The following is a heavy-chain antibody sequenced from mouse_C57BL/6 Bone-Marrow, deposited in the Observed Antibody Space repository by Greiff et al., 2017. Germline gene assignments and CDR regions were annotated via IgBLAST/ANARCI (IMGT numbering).Heavy chain of an antibody. CDR1: GFTFSSYG. CDR3: ARRGGYDSFYYYAMDY. CDR2: ISSGGSYT. V-gene: IGHV5-6*01. Sequence: EVQLQQSGGDLVKPGGSLKLSCAASGFTFSSYGMSWVRQTPDKRLEWVATISSGGSYTYYPDSVKGRFTISRDNAKNTLYLQMSSLKSEDTAMYYCARRGGYDSFYYYAMDYWGQGTSVTVSA. D-gene: IGHD2-2*01. J-gene: IGHJ4*01.